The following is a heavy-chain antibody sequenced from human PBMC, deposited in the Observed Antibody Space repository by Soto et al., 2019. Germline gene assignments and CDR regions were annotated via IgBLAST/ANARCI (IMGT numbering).Heavy chain of an antibody. CDR2: INGDGTTT. J-gene: IGHJ6*02. CDR3: ARGVRGHYGKDV. V-gene: IGHV3-74*01. Sequence: PWGSLRLSSASSGFTFNNYWIHLVRQAPGKGLMWVSRINGDGTTTNYADSVRGRFAISRDSAENTVYLQMNSLRAEDTALYYCARGVRGHYGKDVWGQGTTVTVSS. D-gene: IGHD3-10*01. CDR1: GFTFNNYW.